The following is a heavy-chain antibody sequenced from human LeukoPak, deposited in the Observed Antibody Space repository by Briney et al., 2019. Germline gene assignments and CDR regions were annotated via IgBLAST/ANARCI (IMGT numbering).Heavy chain of an antibody. CDR1: GFTVSSNY. D-gene: IGHD2-8*01. J-gene: IGHJ4*02. CDR3: AKEGPYCTNGVCSFDY. Sequence: PGGSLRLSCAASGFTVSSNYMSWVRQAPGKGLEWVSVIYSGGSTYYADSVKGRFTISRDNSKNTLYLQMNSLRAEDTAVYYCAKEGPYCTNGVCSFDYWGQGTLVTVSS. V-gene: IGHV3-53*01. CDR2: IYSGGST.